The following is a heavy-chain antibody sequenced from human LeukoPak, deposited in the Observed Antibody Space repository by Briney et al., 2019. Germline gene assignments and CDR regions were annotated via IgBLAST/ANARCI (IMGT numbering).Heavy chain of an antibody. J-gene: IGHJ4*02. CDR1: GGSFSGYY. D-gene: IGHD6-19*01. V-gene: IGHV4-34*01. CDR2: INHSGST. CDR3: ARAGQWLVRSFDY. Sequence: SETLSLTCAVYGGSFSGYYWSGIRQPPGKGLEWIGEINHSGSTNYNPSLKSRVTISVDTSKNQFSLKLSSVTAADTAVYYCARAGQWLVRSFDYWGQGTLVTVSS.